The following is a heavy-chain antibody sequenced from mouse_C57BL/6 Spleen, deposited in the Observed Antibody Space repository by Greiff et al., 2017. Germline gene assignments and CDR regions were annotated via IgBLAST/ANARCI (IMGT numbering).Heavy chain of an antibody. J-gene: IGHJ2*01. Sequence: VQLKQSGPELVKPGASVKISCKASGYSFTGYYMNWVKQSPEKSLEWIGEINPSTGGTTYNQKFKAKATLTVDKASSTAYMQLKSLTSEDSAVYYCARSGYYGSSGYFDYWGQGTTLTVSS. CDR1: GYSFTGYY. CDR3: ARSGYYGSSGYFDY. D-gene: IGHD1-1*01. CDR2: INPSTGGT. V-gene: IGHV1-42*01.